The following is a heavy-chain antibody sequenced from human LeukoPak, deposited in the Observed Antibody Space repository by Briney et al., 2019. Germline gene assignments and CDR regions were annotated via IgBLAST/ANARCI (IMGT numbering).Heavy chain of an antibody. J-gene: IGHJ6*03. D-gene: IGHD6-19*01. CDR1: GYTFTSYG. Sequence: ASVTVSCKASGYTFTSYGISWVRQAPGQGLEWMGWISAYNGNTNYAQKLQGRVTMTTDTSTSTAYMELRSLRSGDTAVYYCASSSSGLYYMDVWGKGTTVTVSS. CDR2: ISAYNGNT. V-gene: IGHV1-18*01. CDR3: ASSSSGLYYMDV.